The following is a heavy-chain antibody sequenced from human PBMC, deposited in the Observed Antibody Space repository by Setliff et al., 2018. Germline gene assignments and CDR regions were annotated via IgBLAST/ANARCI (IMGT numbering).Heavy chain of an antibody. J-gene: IGHJ6*03. CDR3: ARAPDSGTYYNLYPYYNDV. V-gene: IGHV4-4*08. D-gene: IGHD1-26*01. Sequence: SETLSLTCTVSGDSIINYYWSWIRQPPGKGLEWIGDIYSSGNTNYNPSLKSRVTISVDTSKNQFSLKLSSVTAADTAVYYCARAPDSGTYYNLYPYYNDVWGKGTTVTVSS. CDR2: IYSSGNT. CDR1: GDSIINYY.